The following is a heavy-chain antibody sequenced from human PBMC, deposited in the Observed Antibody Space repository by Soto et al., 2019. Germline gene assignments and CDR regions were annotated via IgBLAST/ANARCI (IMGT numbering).Heavy chain of an antibody. V-gene: IGHV1-46*01. J-gene: IGHJ4*02. CDR3: ARPSHRGRSPYAIDY. CDR1: GYTFTSYY. CDR2: INPSGGST. Sequence: GASVKVSCKASGYTFTSYYMHWVRQAPGQGLEWMGIINPSGGSTSYAQKFQGRVTMTRDTSTSTVYMELSSLRSEDTAVYYCARPSHRGRSPYAIDYWGQGTLVTVYS. D-gene: IGHD3-10*01.